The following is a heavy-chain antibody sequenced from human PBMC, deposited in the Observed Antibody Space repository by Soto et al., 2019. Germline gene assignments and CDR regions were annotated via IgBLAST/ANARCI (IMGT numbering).Heavy chain of an antibody. CDR2: ISYSGSS. Sequence: QVQLQESGPGLVKPSQTLSLTCTVSGGSNIRDGYYWSWIRQHPGKGLEWIAYISYSGSSYSNPYLKIRVTISADTSKNQFSLRLTSVTAADTAVYFCARATPAGSADFWGQGTLVTVSS. J-gene: IGHJ4*02. D-gene: IGHD2-2*01. V-gene: IGHV4-31*03. CDR1: GGSNIRDGYY. CDR3: ARATPAGSADF.